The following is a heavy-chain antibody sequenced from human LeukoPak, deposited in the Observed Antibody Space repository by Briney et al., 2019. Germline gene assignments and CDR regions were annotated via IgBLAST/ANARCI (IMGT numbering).Heavy chain of an antibody. V-gene: IGHV4-34*01. CDR3: ARGRGYCSSTSCYKWFDY. J-gene: IGHJ4*02. D-gene: IGHD2-2*02. CDR2: INHSGST. Sequence: SETLSLTCAVYGGSFSGYYWSWIRPPPGKGLEWIGEINHSGSTNYNPSLKSRVTISVDTSKNQFSLKLSSVTAADTAVYYCARGRGYCSSTSCYKWFDYWGQGTLVTVSS. CDR1: GGSFSGYY.